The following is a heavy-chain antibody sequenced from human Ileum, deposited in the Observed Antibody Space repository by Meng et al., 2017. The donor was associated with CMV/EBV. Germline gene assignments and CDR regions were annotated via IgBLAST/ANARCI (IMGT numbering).Heavy chain of an antibody. J-gene: IGHJ5*02. V-gene: IGHV3-15*01. CDR1: FTFSNAW. D-gene: IGHD1-26*01. Sequence: FTFSNAWMSWVRQAPGKGLEWVGRIKSKTDGGTTDYAAPVKGRFTISRDDSKNTLYLQMNSLKTEDTAVYYCTTDYSGSYALYNWFDPWGQGTLVTVSS. CDR3: TTDYSGSYALYNWFDP. CDR2: IKSKTDGGTT.